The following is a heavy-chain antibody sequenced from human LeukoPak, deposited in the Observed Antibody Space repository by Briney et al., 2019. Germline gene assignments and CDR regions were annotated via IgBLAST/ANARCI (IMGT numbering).Heavy chain of an antibody. CDR3: ERGGKMTRVTPGWFDP. J-gene: IGHJ5*02. V-gene: IGHV3-33*08. CDR1: GFTFSTYW. CDR2: IWYDGSNK. D-gene: IGHD4-23*01. Sequence: GGSLRLSCAASGFTFSTYWISWVRQAPGKGLGWVAVIWYDGSNKYYADSVKGRFTISRDNSKNTLYLQMNSLRAEDTAVYYCERGGKMTRVTPGWFDPGGRGT.